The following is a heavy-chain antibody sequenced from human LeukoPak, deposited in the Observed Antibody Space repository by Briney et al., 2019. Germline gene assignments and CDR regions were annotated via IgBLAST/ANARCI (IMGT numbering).Heavy chain of an antibody. V-gene: IGHV3-43*02. CDR3: VKDSHSLRDYFDS. Sequence: GGSLRLSCAASGFTFEVYAINWVRQAPGKGLEWVSLVRGDGRSTYYADSVKGRFTISRDNSKNSLYLQMNSLRTEDSALYYYVKDSHSLRDYFDSWGQGTLVTVSS. CDR1: GFTFEVYA. CDR2: VRGDGRST. J-gene: IGHJ4*02. D-gene: IGHD2-15*01.